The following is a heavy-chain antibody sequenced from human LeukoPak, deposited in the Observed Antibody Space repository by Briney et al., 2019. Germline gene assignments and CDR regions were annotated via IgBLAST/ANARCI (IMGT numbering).Heavy chain of an antibody. CDR1: GFTFSTYY. CDR2: IYGGGNS. Sequence: PGGSLRLSCAASGFTFSTYYMSWVRQAPGKGLELVSGIYGGGNSYYADSVTGRFTISRDNSRNTLHLQMNSLRGEDTAVYYCARELTVGATIDYWGQGTLVTVSS. V-gene: IGHV3-66*02. D-gene: IGHD1-26*01. J-gene: IGHJ4*02. CDR3: ARELTVGATIDY.